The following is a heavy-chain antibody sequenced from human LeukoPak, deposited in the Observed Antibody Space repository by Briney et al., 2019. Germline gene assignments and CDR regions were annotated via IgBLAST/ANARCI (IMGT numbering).Heavy chain of an antibody. V-gene: IGHV4-61*02. Sequence: SETLSLTCTVSGGSISSGSYYWSWIQLPAGKGLEWIGRIHTDGSTKYNPSLKSRVTISVDTSKNQFSLKLSSVTAADTAVYYCARGEAMDVWGKGTTVIVSS. CDR2: IHTDGST. CDR1: GGSISSGSYY. CDR3: ARGEAMDV. J-gene: IGHJ6*04.